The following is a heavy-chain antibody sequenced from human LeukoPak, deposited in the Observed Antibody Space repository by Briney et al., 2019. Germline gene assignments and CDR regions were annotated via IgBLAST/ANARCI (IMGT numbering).Heavy chain of an antibody. J-gene: IGHJ4*02. CDR3: ARGSRDGYHYYFDY. V-gene: IGHV1-2*02. D-gene: IGHD5-24*01. Sequence: ASVKDSCKASGYTFTGYYMHWVRQAPGQGLEWMRWINPNSGGTNYAQKFQGRVTMTRDTSISTAYMELSRLRSDDTAVYYCARGSRDGYHYYFDYWGQGTLVTVSS. CDR1: GYTFTGYY. CDR2: INPNSGGT.